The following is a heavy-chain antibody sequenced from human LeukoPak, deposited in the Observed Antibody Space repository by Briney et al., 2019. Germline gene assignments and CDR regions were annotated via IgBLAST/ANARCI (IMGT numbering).Heavy chain of an antibody. CDR3: AREGALDPYGTFDY. CDR1: GGSISSGDYY. D-gene: IGHD1-14*01. Sequence: PSETLSLTCTVSGGSISSGDYYWSWIRQPPGKGLEWIGYIHYSGSTYYNPSLKSRVTISVDTSKDQFSLKLSSVTAADTAVYYCAREGALDPYGTFDYWGQGTLVTVSS. CDR2: IHYSGST. J-gene: IGHJ4*01. V-gene: IGHV4-30-4*01.